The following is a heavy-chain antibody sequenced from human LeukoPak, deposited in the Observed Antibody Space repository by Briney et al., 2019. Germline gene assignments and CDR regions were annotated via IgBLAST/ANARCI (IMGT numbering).Heavy chain of an antibody. V-gene: IGHV4-34*01. CDR2: INHSGST. CDR3: ARHQVSPTEDTDAFDI. Sequence: SETLSLTCAVYGGSFSGYYWSWIRQPPGKGLEWIGEINHSGSTNYNPSLKSRVTISVDTSISTAYLQWSSLKASDTAMYYCARHQVSPTEDTDAFDIWGQGTMVTVSS. J-gene: IGHJ3*02. CDR1: GGSFSGYY. D-gene: IGHD2-15*01.